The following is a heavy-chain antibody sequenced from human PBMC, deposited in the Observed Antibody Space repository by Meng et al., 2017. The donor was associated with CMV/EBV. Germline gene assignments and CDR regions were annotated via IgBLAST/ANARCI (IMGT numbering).Heavy chain of an antibody. D-gene: IGHD3-10*01. V-gene: IGHV3-30*02. CDR1: GFTFSSYG. Sequence: GESLKISCAASGFTFSSYGMHWVRQAPGKGLEWVAFIRYDGSNKYYADSVKGRFTISRDNSKNTLYLQMNSLRAEDTAVYYCAKDQGEVEYYYGSVEYTPDDYYFDYWGQGTTVTVSS. CDR3: AKDQGEVEYYYGSVEYTPDDYYFDY. CDR2: IRYDGSNK. J-gene: IGHJ4*02.